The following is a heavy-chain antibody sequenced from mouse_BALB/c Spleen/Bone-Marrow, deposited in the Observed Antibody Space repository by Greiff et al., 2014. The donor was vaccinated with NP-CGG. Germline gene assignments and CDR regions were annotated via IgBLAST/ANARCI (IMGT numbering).Heavy chain of an antibody. J-gene: IGHJ1*01. V-gene: IGHV1S81*02. D-gene: IGHD1-1*01. CDR1: GYTFTSYW. Sequence: VKLMESGAELVKPGALVKLSCKTSGYTFTSYWMHWVKQRPGQGLEWIGEINPNNGRTNYNEKFRNKATLTVDKSSSTAYMQLSSLTSEDSAVYYCARYYNWYFDVWGAGTTVTVSS. CDR3: ARYYNWYFDV. CDR2: INPNNGRT.